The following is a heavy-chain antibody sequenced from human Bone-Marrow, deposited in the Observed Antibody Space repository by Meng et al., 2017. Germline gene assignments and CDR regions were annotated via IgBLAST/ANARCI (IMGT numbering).Heavy chain of an antibody. Sequence: ASVKVSCKASGYTFTGYYMHWVRQAPGQGLEWMGWINPNSGGTNYAQKFQGRVTITADESTSTAYMELSSLRSEDTAVYYCARLIRGVDTAMPGNNDAFDIWGQGTMVTVSS. CDR1: GYTFTGYY. D-gene: IGHD5-18*01. CDR2: INPNSGGT. CDR3: ARLIRGVDTAMPGNNDAFDI. J-gene: IGHJ3*02. V-gene: IGHV1-2*02.